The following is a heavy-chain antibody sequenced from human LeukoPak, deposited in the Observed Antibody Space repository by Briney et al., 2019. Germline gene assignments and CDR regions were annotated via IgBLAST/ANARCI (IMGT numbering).Heavy chain of an antibody. CDR2: MYSSGYT. V-gene: IGHV3-53*01. Sequence: PGGSLRLSCAASGFSVNSNYMTWVRQAPGKGLEWVSVMYSSGYTYYSDSVKGRFTISRDNSKNTLYLQMNSLRVEDTAVYFCAREVLTHYYDSSGYYHGAFDIWGQGTMVTVSS. CDR3: AREVLTHYYDSSGYYHGAFDI. J-gene: IGHJ3*02. CDR1: GFSVNSNY. D-gene: IGHD3-22*01.